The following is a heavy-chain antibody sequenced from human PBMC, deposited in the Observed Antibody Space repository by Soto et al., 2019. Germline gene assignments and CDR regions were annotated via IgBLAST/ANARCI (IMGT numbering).Heavy chain of an antibody. CDR1: GDSIISSDFY. V-gene: IGHV4-39*01. J-gene: IGHJ5*02. D-gene: IGHD3-3*02. CDR2: IFYLGSS. CDR3: ARHSLALRKNNWFDP. Sequence: SETLSLTCTVSGDSIISSDFYWGWVRQPPGKGLEWIGSIFYLGSSYYNPSLKSRVTMSVDTSKNQFSLRLRSVTAADTALYFCARHSLALRKNNWFDPWGQGTLVTVSS.